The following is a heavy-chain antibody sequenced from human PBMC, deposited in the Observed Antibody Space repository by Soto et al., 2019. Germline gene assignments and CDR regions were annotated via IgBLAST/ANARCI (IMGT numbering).Heavy chain of an antibody. CDR2: ISTSGTT. V-gene: IGHV4-4*07. D-gene: IGHD6-19*01. Sequence: QVQLQESGPGLVEPSETLSLTCTVSGASISSYFWTWIRQPAGKGLDWIGRISTSGTTNYTPSLKRRVTMSVDTSKNHFSLTLSSVTAADTAVYYCAREAGPDRWFDPWGQGTLVTVSS. CDR3: AREAGPDRWFDP. CDR1: GASISSYF. J-gene: IGHJ5*02.